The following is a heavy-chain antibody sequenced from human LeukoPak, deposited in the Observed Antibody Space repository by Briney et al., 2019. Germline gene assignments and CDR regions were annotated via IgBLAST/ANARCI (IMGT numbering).Heavy chain of an antibody. V-gene: IGHV3-7*04. J-gene: IGHJ1*01. Sequence: GGSLRLSCAASGFTFSTYWMTWVRQAPGKGLEWVANIKQDGSEKYYVDSVKGRFTISRDNAKNSLYLQMHNVRVEDTAVYYCARGSLPAEYFQHWGQGTLVTVSS. CDR3: ARGSLPAEYFQH. CDR1: GFTFSTYW. CDR2: IKQDGSEK. D-gene: IGHD4-17*01.